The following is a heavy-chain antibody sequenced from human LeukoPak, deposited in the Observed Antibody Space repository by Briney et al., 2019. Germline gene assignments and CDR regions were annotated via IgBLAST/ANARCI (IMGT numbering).Heavy chain of an antibody. CDR3: ARGPRYFDTSGYYFDC. CDR1: GDSISSYY. D-gene: IGHD3-22*01. Sequence: SETLSLTCTVSGDSISSYYWSWIRQPPGKGLEWIGYVSSRGDTNYNPSLKSRVTISRDTPKNQVSLNLNSITAADTAVYSCARGPRYFDTSGYYFDCWGQGLLVTVSS. CDR2: VSSRGDT. J-gene: IGHJ4*02. V-gene: IGHV4-59*01.